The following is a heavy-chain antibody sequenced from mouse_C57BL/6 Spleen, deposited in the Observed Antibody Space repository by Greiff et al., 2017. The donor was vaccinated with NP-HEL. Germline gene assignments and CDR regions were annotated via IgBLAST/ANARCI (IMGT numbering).Heavy chain of an antibody. CDR1: GYAFSSSW. CDR3: HYYGSSYDFDY. Sequence: QVQLKESGPELVKPGASVKISCKASGYAFSSSWMNWVKQRPGKGLEWIGRIYPGDGDTNYNGKFKGKATLTADKSSSTAYMQLSSLTSEDSAVYFCHYYGSSYDFDYWGQGTTLTVSS. V-gene: IGHV1-82*01. D-gene: IGHD1-1*01. J-gene: IGHJ2*01. CDR2: IYPGDGDT.